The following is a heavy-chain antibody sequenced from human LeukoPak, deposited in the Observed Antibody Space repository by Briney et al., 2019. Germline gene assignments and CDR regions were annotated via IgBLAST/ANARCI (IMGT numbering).Heavy chain of an antibody. D-gene: IGHD3-22*01. J-gene: IGHJ4*02. CDR1: GGSISSGGYY. CDR2: IYYSGGT. Sequence: SETLSLTCTVSGGSISSGGYYWSWIRQHPGKGLEWIGYIYYSGGTYYNPSLKSRVTISVDTSKNQFSLKLSSVTAADTAVYYCARVPGPYYYDSSGIDYWGQGTLVTVSS. V-gene: IGHV4-31*03. CDR3: ARVPGPYYYDSSGIDY.